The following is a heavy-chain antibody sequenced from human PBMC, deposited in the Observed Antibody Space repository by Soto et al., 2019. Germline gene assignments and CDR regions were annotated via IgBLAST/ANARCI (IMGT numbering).Heavy chain of an antibody. CDR1: GFNFKKFA. D-gene: IGHD6-19*01. Sequence: EVQLLESGGGVVQPGGSLRLSCVASGFNFKKFAMSWVRQAPGEVLEWVSGIICCVGSTSYADSVKGRFSIARDDSTNTLSRQLNNLRVEETAQYYCAKADGEQWLLPHLDKWGQGTLVTVS. V-gene: IGHV3-23*01. CDR2: IICCVGST. J-gene: IGHJ4*02. CDR3: AKADGEQWLLPHLDK.